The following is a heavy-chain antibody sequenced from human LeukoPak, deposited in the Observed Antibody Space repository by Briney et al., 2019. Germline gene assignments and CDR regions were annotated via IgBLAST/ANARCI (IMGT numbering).Heavy chain of an antibody. Sequence: GGSLRLSCAASGFTFSSYWMCWVRQAPGKGLEWVAIIKQDGSDKYYVDSVEGRFIISRDNAKNSLYLQMNSLKAEDTAVYYCLTSTRSHRFDYWGQGTLVTVSS. D-gene: IGHD2-15*01. J-gene: IGHJ4*02. CDR2: IKQDGSDK. CDR1: GFTFSSYW. CDR3: LTSTRSHRFDY. V-gene: IGHV3-7*01.